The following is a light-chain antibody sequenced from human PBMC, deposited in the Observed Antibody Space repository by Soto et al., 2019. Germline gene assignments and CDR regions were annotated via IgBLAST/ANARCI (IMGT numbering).Light chain of an antibody. V-gene: IGKV1-12*01. CDR3: QQANSFPQT. Sequence: DIQMTQSPSSVAAPVGDRVTITCRATEVISPWLAWYQQKPGKPPRLLIYAASTLQQGVPSRFSGSGFGTDFTLTINSLQAEDSGTYYCQQANSFPQTFGLGTRVEIK. CDR1: EVISPW. J-gene: IGKJ1*01. CDR2: AAS.